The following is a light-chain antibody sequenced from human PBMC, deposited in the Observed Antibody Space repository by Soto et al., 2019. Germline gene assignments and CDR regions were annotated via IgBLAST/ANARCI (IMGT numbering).Light chain of an antibody. Sequence: QSVLTQPASVSGSPGQSITISCTGTSSDVGSYNLVSWYQQHPGKAPKLMIYEVTKRPSGVSNRFSGSKSGNTASLTISGLQAEDEADYYCCSYAGSSTFGFFGGGTKVTVL. CDR2: EVT. V-gene: IGLV2-23*02. J-gene: IGLJ2*01. CDR3: CSYAGSSTFGF. CDR1: SSDVGSYNL.